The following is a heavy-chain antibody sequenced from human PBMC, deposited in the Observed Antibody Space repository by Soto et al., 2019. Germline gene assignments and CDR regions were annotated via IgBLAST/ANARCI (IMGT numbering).Heavy chain of an antibody. CDR2: IIPIFGTA. CDR3: ARDLVPSYYGDYGEGAFDI. V-gene: IGHV1-69*13. Sequence: VKVSCKASGGTFSSYAISWVRQAPGQGLEWMGGIIPIFGTANYAQKFQGRVTITADESTSTAYVELSSLRSEDTAVYYCARDLVPSYYGDYGEGAFDIWGQGTMVTVSS. J-gene: IGHJ3*02. CDR1: GGTFSSYA. D-gene: IGHD4-17*01.